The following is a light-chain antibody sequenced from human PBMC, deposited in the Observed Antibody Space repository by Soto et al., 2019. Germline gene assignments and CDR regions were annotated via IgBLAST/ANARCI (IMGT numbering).Light chain of an antibody. CDR2: AAS. J-gene: IGKJ2*01. V-gene: IGKV3-20*01. CDR3: QLYGSSPYT. CDR1: QSVTSHY. Sequence: EIVLTQSPATLSLSPGERATLSCRASQSVTSHYLAWYQQKPGQAPRLLIYAASRRATDIPDRFSGSGSGTDFALTISRLEPEDFAVYYCQLYGSSPYTFGPGTKLEIK.